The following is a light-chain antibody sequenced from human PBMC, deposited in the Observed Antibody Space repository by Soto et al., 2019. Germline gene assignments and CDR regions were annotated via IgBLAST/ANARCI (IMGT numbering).Light chain of an antibody. CDR2: AAS. J-gene: IGKJ1*01. CDR1: QSISSY. CDR3: QQSYGSLTWT. V-gene: IGKV1-39*01. Sequence: DIQMTQSPSSLSASVGDRVTITFRASQSISSYLNWYQQKPGKAPKLLIYAASSLQSGVPSRFSGSGSGTDFILTISSLQHEDFATYYCQQSYGSLTWTFGQGTKVDIK.